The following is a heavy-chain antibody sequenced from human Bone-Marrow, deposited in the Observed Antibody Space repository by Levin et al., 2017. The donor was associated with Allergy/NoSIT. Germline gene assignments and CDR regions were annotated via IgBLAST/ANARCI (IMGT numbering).Heavy chain of an antibody. J-gene: IGHJ4*02. CDR2: ITPILGIS. Sequence: ASVKVSCQASGGPLSNYAISWVRQAPGQGLEWMGTITPILGISNYAQKFLDRVTITADKSTRTAYLELSSLTSEDTAFYYCAREVRDCSGSSCYSPTVTSVHYFHSWGQGTPVTVS. CDR1: GGPLSNYA. CDR3: AREVRDCSGSSCYSPTVTSVHYFHS. D-gene: IGHD4-11*01. V-gene: IGHV1-69*04.